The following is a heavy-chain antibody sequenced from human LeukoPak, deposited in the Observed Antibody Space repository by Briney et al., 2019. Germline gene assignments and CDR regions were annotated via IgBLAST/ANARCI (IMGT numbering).Heavy chain of an antibody. CDR3: ARHLAAGDY. J-gene: IGHJ4*02. V-gene: IGHV1-46*01. CDR2: INPSGGST. CDR1: GYTFTIYY. D-gene: IGHD6-19*01. Sequence: ASVTVSFKASGYTFTIYYMHWVRQAPGQGLEWMGIINPSGGSTNYAQKFQDRVTITRDTSTTTVYMELSSLRSEDTAIYYCARHLAAGDYWGQGTLVTVSS.